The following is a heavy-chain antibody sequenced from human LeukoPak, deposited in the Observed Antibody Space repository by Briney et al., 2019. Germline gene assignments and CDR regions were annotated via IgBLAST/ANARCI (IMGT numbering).Heavy chain of an antibody. J-gene: IGHJ4*02. CDR1: GFTFSSHW. V-gene: IGHV3-74*01. D-gene: IGHD3-16*01. Sequence: GGSLRLSCVASGFTFSSHWMHWVRQVPGKGLMWVSRINGDGSRIHYADYVKDRFTISRDNAKNTLYLQMNSLRGDDTAIYYCARDALGGRTKFDSWGQGSLVTVSS. CDR2: INGDGSRI. CDR3: ARDALGGRTKFDS.